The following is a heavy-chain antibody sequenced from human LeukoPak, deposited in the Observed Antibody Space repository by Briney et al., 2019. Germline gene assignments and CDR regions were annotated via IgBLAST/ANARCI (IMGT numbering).Heavy chain of an antibody. Sequence: ASVKVSCKASGYTFTSYGISWVRQAPGQGLEWMGWISAYNGNTNYAQKLQGRVTMTTDTSTSTAYMELRSLRSDDTAVYYCGRERGGGLWFGENTIDYWGQGTLVTVSS. CDR2: ISAYNGNT. J-gene: IGHJ4*02. D-gene: IGHD3-10*01. CDR3: GRERGGGLWFGENTIDY. CDR1: GYTFTSYG. V-gene: IGHV1-18*01.